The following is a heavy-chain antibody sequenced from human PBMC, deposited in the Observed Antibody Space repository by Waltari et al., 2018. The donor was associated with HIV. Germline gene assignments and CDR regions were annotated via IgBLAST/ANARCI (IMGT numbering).Heavy chain of an antibody. CDR1: GGSISSYY. J-gene: IGHJ3*02. V-gene: IGHV4-4*07. CDR3: ARGLRLGELSLYKYAFDI. D-gene: IGHD3-16*02. CDR2: IYTSGST. Sequence: QVQLEESGPGLVKPSETLSLTCTVSGGSISSYYWSWIRLPAGTGLEWIGRIYTSGSTNYNPSLKSRVTLSVDTSMNQFSLKLSSVTAADTAVYYCARGLRLGELSLYKYAFDIWGQGTMVTVSS.